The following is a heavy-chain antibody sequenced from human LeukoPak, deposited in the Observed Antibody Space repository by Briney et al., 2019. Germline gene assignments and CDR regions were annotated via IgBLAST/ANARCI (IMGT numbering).Heavy chain of an antibody. CDR2: ISNSGTN. Sequence: NPSETLSLTCSVSGGSISSNYWSWIRQPPGKGLEWIGYISNSGTNNNNPSLKSRVTISADTSKNQFSLKLSSVTAADTAVYFCARHPSRTPVVKSGIDCWGQGTLVTVSS. CDR1: GGSISSNY. D-gene: IGHD5-18*01. CDR3: ARHPSRTPVVKSGIDC. J-gene: IGHJ4*02. V-gene: IGHV4-59*08.